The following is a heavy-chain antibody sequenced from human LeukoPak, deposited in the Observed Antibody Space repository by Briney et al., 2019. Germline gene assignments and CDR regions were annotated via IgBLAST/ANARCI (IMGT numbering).Heavy chain of an antibody. CDR2: IISSSSYI. V-gene: IGHV3-21*01. CDR3: ARDGLDSDYYYYYYMDV. Sequence: SGGSLRLSCAASGFTFSSYSMNSVRQAPGKGLEWVSSIISSSSYIYYADSVKGRFTISRDNAKNSLYLQMNSLRAEDTAVYYCARDGLDSDYYYYYYMDVWGKGTTVTVSS. CDR1: GFTFSSYS. J-gene: IGHJ6*03. D-gene: IGHD3/OR15-3a*01.